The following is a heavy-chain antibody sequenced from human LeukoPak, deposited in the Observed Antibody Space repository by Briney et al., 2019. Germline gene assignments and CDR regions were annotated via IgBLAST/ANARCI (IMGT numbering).Heavy chain of an antibody. CDR3: ARDTARVPFDP. CDR1: GFTFSSYG. CDR2: IWYDGSNK. D-gene: IGHD2-2*01. J-gene: IGHJ5*02. Sequence: GSLRLSCAASGFTFSSYGMHWVRQAPGKGLEWVAIIWYDGSNKYYTDSVKGRFTISRDNSKSTLYLQMNSLRAEDTAVYSCARDTARVPFDPWGQGTLVIVSS. V-gene: IGHV3-33*01.